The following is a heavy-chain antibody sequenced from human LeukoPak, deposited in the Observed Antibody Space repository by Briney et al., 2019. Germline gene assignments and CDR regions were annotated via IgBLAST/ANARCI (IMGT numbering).Heavy chain of an antibody. CDR1: GGSISSGDYY. CDR3: ASSYYDSSGYPIDAFDI. D-gene: IGHD3-22*01. J-gene: IGHJ3*02. V-gene: IGHV4-39*07. Sequence: SETLSLTCTVSGGSISSGDYYWSWIRQPPGKGLEWIGEINHSGSTNYNPSLKSRVTISVDTSKNQFSLKLSSVTAADTAVYYCASSYYDSSGYPIDAFDIWGQGTMVTVSS. CDR2: INHSGST.